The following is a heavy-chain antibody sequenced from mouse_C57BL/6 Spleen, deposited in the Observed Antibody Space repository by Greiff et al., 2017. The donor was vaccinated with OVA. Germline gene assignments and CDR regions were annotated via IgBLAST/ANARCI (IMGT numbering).Heavy chain of an antibody. J-gene: IGHJ3*01. D-gene: IGHD2-4*01. V-gene: IGHV1-42*01. Sequence: EVQLQQSGPELVKPGASVKISCKASGYSFTGYYMNWVKQSPEKSLEWIGEINPSTGGTTYNQKFKAKATLTVDKSSSTAYMQLKSLTSEDSAVYYCARNYDYDVAWFAYWGQGTLVTVSA. CDR3: ARNYDYDVAWFAY. CDR1: GYSFTGYY. CDR2: INPSTGGT.